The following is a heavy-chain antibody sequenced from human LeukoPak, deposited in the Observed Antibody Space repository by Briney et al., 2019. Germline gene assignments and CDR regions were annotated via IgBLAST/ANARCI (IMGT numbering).Heavy chain of an antibody. CDR3: VRNAQMDV. Sequence: SVTLSLTYTMPGGSISSGYWSWIRQPLGKGLEWIGYIYNSGNINYNPSLKSRVTMSVDTSRNQLSLKLSSVTAADTAVYYCVRNAQMDVWGKGTTVTVSS. V-gene: IGHV4-59*01. D-gene: IGHD2-2*01. CDR1: GGSISSGY. J-gene: IGHJ6*04. CDR2: IYNSGNI.